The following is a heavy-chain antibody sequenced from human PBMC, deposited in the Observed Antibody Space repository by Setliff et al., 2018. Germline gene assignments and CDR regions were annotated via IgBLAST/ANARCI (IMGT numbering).Heavy chain of an antibody. CDR3: AREVVVVKSAINYYYYMDV. J-gene: IGHJ6*03. CDR1: GGTFRSYG. Sequence: SVKVSCKASGGTFRSYGISWVRQAPGQGLEWMGGTIPLFGTTDYAQKFHGRVTIITDESTSTAYMELSSLRSDDTAVFYCAREVVVVKSAINYYYYMDVWGKGTTVTVSS. V-gene: IGHV1-69*05. D-gene: IGHD2-2*01. CDR2: TIPLFGTT.